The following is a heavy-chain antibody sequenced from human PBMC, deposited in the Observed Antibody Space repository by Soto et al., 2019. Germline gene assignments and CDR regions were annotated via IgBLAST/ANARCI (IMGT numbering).Heavy chain of an antibody. D-gene: IGHD3-22*01. CDR3: AKDVYDSSGYYYAPAFDI. V-gene: IGHV3-23*01. J-gene: IGHJ3*02. Sequence: PGGSLRLSCAASGFTFSSYAMSWVRQAPGKGLEWVSAISGSGGSTYYADSVKGRFTISRDNSKNTLYLQTNSLRAEDTAVYYCAKDVYDSSGYYYAPAFDIWGQGTMVTVSS. CDR1: GFTFSSYA. CDR2: ISGSGGST.